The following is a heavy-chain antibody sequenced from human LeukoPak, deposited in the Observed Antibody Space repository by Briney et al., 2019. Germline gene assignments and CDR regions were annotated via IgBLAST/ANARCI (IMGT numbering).Heavy chain of an antibody. Sequence: GGSLRLSCAASGFAFSSYAMSWVRQAPGKGLEWVSAISGSGGSTYYADSVKGRFTISRDNSTNTLYLQMNSLRAEDTAVYYCAKRQWLGPPSRWGQGTLVTVSS. D-gene: IGHD6-19*01. CDR2: ISGSGGST. V-gene: IGHV3-23*01. CDR1: GFAFSSYA. J-gene: IGHJ4*02. CDR3: AKRQWLGPPSR.